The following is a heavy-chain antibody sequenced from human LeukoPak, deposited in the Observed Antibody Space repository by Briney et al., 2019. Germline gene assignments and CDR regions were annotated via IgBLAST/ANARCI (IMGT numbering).Heavy chain of an antibody. CDR1: GGTFSSYA. V-gene: IGHV1-69*13. CDR3: ARGAEDCSSTSCYVNYYYMDV. CDR2: IVPIFGTA. J-gene: IGHJ6*03. Sequence: ASVKVSCKASGGTFSSYAISWVRQAPGQGLEWMGGIVPIFGTANYAQKFQGRVTITADESTSTAYMELSSLRSEDTAVYYCARGAEDCSSTSCYVNYYYMDVWGKGTTVTVSS. D-gene: IGHD2-2*01.